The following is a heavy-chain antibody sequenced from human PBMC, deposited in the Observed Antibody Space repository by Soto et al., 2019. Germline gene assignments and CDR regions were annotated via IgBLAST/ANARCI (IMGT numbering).Heavy chain of an antibody. V-gene: IGHV4-59*02. CDR1: GGSVSSYY. D-gene: IGHD3-10*01. J-gene: IGHJ6*02. Sequence: SETLSLTCTVSGGSVSSYYWSWIRQPPGKGLEWIGYIYYSGSTNYNPSLKSRVTISVDTSKNQFSLKLSSVTAADTALYYCGRQGFGATHGLVDVWGQGTTVTVSS. CDR3: GRQGFGATHGLVDV. CDR2: IYYSGST.